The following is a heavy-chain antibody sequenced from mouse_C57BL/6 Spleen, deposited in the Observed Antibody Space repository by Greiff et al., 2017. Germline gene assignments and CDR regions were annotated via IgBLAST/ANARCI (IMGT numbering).Heavy chain of an antibody. D-gene: IGHD1-1*01. J-gene: IGHJ4*01. CDR2: IWTGGGT. CDR1: GFSLTSYA. Sequence: VQVVESGPGLVAPSQSLSITCTVSGFSLTSYAISWVRQPPGKGLEWLGVIWTGGGTNYNSALKSRLSLSKDNSKSQVFLKMNSLQTDDTARYSCARFDYYGSSYYAMDYWGQGTSVTVSS. V-gene: IGHV2-9-1*01. CDR3: ARFDYYGSSYYAMDY.